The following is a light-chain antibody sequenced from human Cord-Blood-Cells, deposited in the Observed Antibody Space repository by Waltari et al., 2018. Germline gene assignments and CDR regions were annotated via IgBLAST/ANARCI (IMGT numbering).Light chain of an antibody. Sequence: DIQMTPSPSSLSASVGDRVTITCQARQDISNFLSWYQQKPGKAPKLLISDSSTLETGVPSRFSGSGSGTDFTFTISSLQPEDSATYYCQQYDNLITFGQGTRLEIK. V-gene: IGKV1-33*01. CDR3: QQYDNLIT. CDR2: DSS. J-gene: IGKJ5*01. CDR1: QDISNF.